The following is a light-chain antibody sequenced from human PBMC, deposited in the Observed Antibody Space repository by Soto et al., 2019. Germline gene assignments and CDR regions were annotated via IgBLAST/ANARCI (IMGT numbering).Light chain of an antibody. CDR2: GAS. V-gene: IGKV3-20*01. J-gene: IGKJ2*01. Sequence: EIVLTQSPGTLSLSPGERATLSCRASQSVSSSYLAWYQQKPGQAPRLLIYGASSRATGIPDRFSGSGSGRDFTLIISRLEAEDFAVYYCWQYGSSPPNTFGQGPKLEIK. CDR1: QSVSSSY. CDR3: WQYGSSPPNT.